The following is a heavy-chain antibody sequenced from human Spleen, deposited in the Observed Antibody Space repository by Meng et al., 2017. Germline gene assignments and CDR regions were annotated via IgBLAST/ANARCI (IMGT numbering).Heavy chain of an antibody. CDR1: GYTFTAYY. Sequence: QVQLVQSGADVKKPGASVKVSVKASGYTFTAYYIHWVRQAPGQGLEWMGRINPNSGGTNFAQKFQGRVIMTRDTSISTAYMELSSLGFDDTAVYYCAKALGWGSSPDYWGQGILVTVSS. D-gene: IGHD2-21*01. V-gene: IGHV1-2*06. J-gene: IGHJ4*02. CDR2: INPNSGGT. CDR3: AKALGWGSSPDY.